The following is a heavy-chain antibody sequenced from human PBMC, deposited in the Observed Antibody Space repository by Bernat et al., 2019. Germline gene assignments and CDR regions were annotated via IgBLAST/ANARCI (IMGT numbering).Heavy chain of an antibody. CDR3: ARDKLRGVTYYCYGMDV. CDR2: ISYDGSNK. D-gene: IGHD3-3*01. Sequence: QVQLVESGGGVVQPGRSLRLSCAASGFTFSSYAMHWVRQAPGKGLEWVAVISYDGSNKYYADSVKGRFTISRDNSKNTLYLQMNSLRAEDTAVYYCARDKLRGVTYYCYGMDVWGQGTTVTVSS. J-gene: IGHJ6*02. V-gene: IGHV3-30-3*01. CDR1: GFTFSSYA.